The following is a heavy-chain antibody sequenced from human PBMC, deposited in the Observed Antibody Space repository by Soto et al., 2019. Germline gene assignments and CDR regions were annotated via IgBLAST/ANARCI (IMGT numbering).Heavy chain of an antibody. Sequence: SETLSLTCAVYGGSFSGYYWSWIRQPPGKGLEWIGEINHSGSTNYNPSLKSRVTISVDTSKNQFSLKLSSVTAADTAVYYCARGIDMVRGVISDRQNFDYWGQGTLVTVSS. J-gene: IGHJ4*02. V-gene: IGHV4-34*01. D-gene: IGHD3-10*01. CDR1: GGSFSGYY. CDR3: ARGIDMVRGVISDRQNFDY. CDR2: INHSGST.